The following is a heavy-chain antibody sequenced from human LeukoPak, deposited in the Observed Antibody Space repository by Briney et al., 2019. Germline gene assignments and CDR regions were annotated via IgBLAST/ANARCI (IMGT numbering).Heavy chain of an antibody. J-gene: IGHJ3*02. CDR1: GFTFSSYS. CDR2: ISSSSSTI. CDR3: GRIIVGATLSAFDI. D-gene: IGHD1-26*01. V-gene: IGHV3-48*04. Sequence: GGSLRLSCAASGFTFSSYSMNWVRQAPGKGLEWVSYISSSSSTIYYADSVKGRFTISRDNAKNSLYLQMNSLRAEDTAVYYCGRIIVGATLSAFDIWGQGTMVTVSS.